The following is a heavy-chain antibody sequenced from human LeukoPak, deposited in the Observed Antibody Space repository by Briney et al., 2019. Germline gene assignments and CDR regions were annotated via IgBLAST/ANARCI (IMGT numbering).Heavy chain of an antibody. CDR2: IYPGDSDT. CDR3: ARHMAEYNRPFDY. CDR1: GYIFTSYW. V-gene: IGHV5-51*01. Sequence: GESLKISCKGSGYIFTSYWIGWVRQMPGKGLEWMGIIYPGDSDTRYSPSFQGQVTISADKSISTAYLQWSSLKASDTAMYYCARHMAEYNRPFDYWGQGTLVTVSS. J-gene: IGHJ4*02. D-gene: IGHD1-14*01.